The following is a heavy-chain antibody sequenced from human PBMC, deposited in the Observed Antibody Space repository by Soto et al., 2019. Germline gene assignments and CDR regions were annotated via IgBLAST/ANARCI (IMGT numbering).Heavy chain of an antibody. CDR1: GYTLNTYY. J-gene: IGHJ4*02. CDR3: ARGGHIAVVTASFDY. CDR2: IHPRGGGS. Sequence: QVQLVQSGAEVKKPGASVKVSCKPSGYTLNTYYLHWVRQAPGQGLEWMGIIHPRGGGSTYAQKFLGRVTMTRGTPTSTVFMELSSLRSADTAVYYCARGGHIAVVTASFDYWGQGTLVTVSS. V-gene: IGHV1-46*02. D-gene: IGHD2-21*02.